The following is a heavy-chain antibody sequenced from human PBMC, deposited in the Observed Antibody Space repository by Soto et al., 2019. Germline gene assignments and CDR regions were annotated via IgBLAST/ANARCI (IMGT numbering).Heavy chain of an antibody. D-gene: IGHD3-9*01. CDR2: IKSKTDGGTT. J-gene: IGHJ6*02. Sequence: PGGSLRLSCAASGFTFSNAWMNWVRQAPGKGLEWVGRIKSKTDGGTTDYAAPAKGRFTISSDDSKNTLYLQMNSLKTEDTAVYYCTTSFKLTGPNYYYYGMDVWGQGTTVTVSS. V-gene: IGHV3-15*07. CDR1: GFTFSNAW. CDR3: TTSFKLTGPNYYYYGMDV.